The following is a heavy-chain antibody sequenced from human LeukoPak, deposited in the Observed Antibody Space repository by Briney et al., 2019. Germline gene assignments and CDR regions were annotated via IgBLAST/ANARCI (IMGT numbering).Heavy chain of an antibody. D-gene: IGHD5-24*01. CDR3: ARGAGRWLQSGFDY. J-gene: IGHJ4*02. CDR1: GGSISSGDYY. CDR2: IYYSGST. V-gene: IGHV4-30-4*01. Sequence: SETLSLTCTVSGGSISSGDYYWSWIRQPPGKGLEWIGYIYYSGSTCYNPSLKSRVTISVDTSKNQFSLKLSSVTAADTAVYYCARGAGRWLQSGFDYWGQGTLVTVSS.